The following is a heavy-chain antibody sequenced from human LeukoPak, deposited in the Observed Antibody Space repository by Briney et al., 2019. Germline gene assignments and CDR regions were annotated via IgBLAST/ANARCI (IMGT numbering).Heavy chain of an antibody. Sequence: GASLRLFCAASGFTISNYWMHWVRQAPGKGLVWVSRINSDGSSTSYADSVKGRFTISRDNAKNTLYLQMNSLRAEDTAVYYCARGGGAAAIASWGQGTLVTVSS. D-gene: IGHD2-2*02. CDR2: INSDGSST. CDR3: ARGGGAAAIAS. J-gene: IGHJ5*02. CDR1: GFTISNYW. V-gene: IGHV3-74*01.